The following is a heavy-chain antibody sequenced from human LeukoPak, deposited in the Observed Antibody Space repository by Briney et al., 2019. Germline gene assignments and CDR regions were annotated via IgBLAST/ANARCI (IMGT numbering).Heavy chain of an antibody. CDR2: INSGGTVT. CDR1: GFTFSDFW. V-gene: IGHV3-74*01. D-gene: IGHD4-11*01. CDR3: ARDYSPMTTVSRTYYFFHLDV. J-gene: IGHJ6*03. Sequence: GRSLRLSCAASGFTFSDFWMHWVRQAPGKGLVWVSRINSGGTVTNYADSVKGRLTISRDDSKSTLYLHMNSLRAEDTAVYYCARDYSPMTTVSRTYYFFHLDVWGEGTTVTVSS.